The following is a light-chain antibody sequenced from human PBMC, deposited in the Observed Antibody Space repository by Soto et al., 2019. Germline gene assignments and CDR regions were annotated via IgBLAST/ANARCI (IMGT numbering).Light chain of an antibody. CDR3: QQHGSSPWT. J-gene: IGKJ1*01. CDR1: QSVRADY. CDR2: SAS. Sequence: EIVLTQSPGTLSLSPGERATLSCRASQSVRADYLVWFQQKPGRAPRLLIYSASYRATGIPDRFSGSGYGTDFTLTSIRLAHEDFAVYYCQQHGSSPWTFGQGTKVAVK. V-gene: IGKV3-20*01.